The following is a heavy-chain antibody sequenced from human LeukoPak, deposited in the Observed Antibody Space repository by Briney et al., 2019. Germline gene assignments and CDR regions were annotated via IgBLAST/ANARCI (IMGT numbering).Heavy chain of an antibody. CDR1: GYTFTSYY. Sequence: GASVKVSCKASGYTFTSYYMHWVRQAPGQGLEWMGWINPNSGGTNYAQKFQGRVTMTRNTSISTAYMELSSLRSEDTAVYYCARGTRPMTPWGQGTLVTVSS. CDR2: INPNSGGT. D-gene: IGHD3-22*01. J-gene: IGHJ5*02. CDR3: ARGTRPMTP. V-gene: IGHV1-2*02.